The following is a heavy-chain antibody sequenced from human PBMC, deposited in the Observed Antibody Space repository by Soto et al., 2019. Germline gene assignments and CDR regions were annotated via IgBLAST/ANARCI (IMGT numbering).Heavy chain of an antibody. Sequence: EASVKVSCKSSDNTFTHYGINWVRQAPGQGLEWMGWISGYNGNTKYAQKFQDRVTMTADTSTRTAFMEVRSLTSDDTGVYFCAATGGNYFGLDVWGQGTTVTVS. D-gene: IGHD2-8*02. V-gene: IGHV1-18*01. CDR3: AATGGNYFGLDV. J-gene: IGHJ6*02. CDR2: ISGYNGNT. CDR1: DNTFTHYG.